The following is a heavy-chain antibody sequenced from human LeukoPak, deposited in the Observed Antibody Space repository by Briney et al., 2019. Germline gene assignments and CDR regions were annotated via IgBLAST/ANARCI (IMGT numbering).Heavy chain of an antibody. Sequence: GRSLRLSCAASGFTFSSYGMHWVRQAPGKGLEWVAVIWYDGSNKYYADSVKGRFTISRDNSKNTLYLQMNSLRAEDTAVYYCAREGDCSGGSCYSLTFDYWGQGTLVTVSS. J-gene: IGHJ4*02. D-gene: IGHD2-15*01. V-gene: IGHV3-33*08. CDR2: IWYDGSNK. CDR1: GFTFSSYG. CDR3: AREGDCSGGSCYSLTFDY.